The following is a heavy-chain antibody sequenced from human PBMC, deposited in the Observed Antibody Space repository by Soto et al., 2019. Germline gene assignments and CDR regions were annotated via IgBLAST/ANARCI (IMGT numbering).Heavy chain of an antibody. CDR1: GYTFTSYA. CDR2: INAGNGNT. J-gene: IGHJ3*02. V-gene: IGHV1-3*01. CDR3: ARDEGPELAFDI. Sequence: QVQLVQSGAEVKKPGASVKVSCKASGYTFTSYAMHWVRQAPGQRLEWMGWINAGNGNTKYSQKFQGRVTITRDTSASTAYMELSSLRSEDTAVYYCARDEGPELAFDIWGQGTMGTVSS. D-gene: IGHD3-10*01.